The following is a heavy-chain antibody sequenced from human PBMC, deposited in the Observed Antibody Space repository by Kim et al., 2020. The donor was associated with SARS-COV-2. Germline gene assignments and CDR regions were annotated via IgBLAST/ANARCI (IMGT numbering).Heavy chain of an antibody. D-gene: IGHD2-8*01. CDR3: ARKCLGLSCPKGVSLDS. CDR1: GCIFTNYP. V-gene: IGHV1-69*10. CDR2: ITPVLDVA. J-gene: IGHJ4*02. Sequence: SVKVSCKASGCIFTNYPISWLRRAPGQGLEWMGRITPVLDVANYAQRFQGRVTITADKSTSTAYMELGSLTSDDTAVYYCARKCLGLSCPKGVSLDSWGQGTLVTVSS.